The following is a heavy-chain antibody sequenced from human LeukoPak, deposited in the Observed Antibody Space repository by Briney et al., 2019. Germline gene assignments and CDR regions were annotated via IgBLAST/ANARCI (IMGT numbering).Heavy chain of an antibody. V-gene: IGHV4-59*04. D-gene: IGHD3-22*01. CDR1: GGSISSYY. CDR2: IYYSGST. CDR3: ARRDYYDSSGYYGSYFDY. J-gene: IGHJ4*02. Sequence: SETLSLTCTVSGGSISSYYWSWIRQPPGKGLEWIGYIYYSGSTYYNPSLKSRVTISVDTSKNQFSLKLSSVTAADTAVYYCARRDYYDSSGYYGSYFDYWGQGTLVTVSS.